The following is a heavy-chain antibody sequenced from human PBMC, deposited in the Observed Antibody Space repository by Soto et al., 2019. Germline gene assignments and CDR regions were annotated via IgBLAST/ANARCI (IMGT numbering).Heavy chain of an antibody. CDR2: IKQDGSEK. J-gene: IGHJ4*02. CDR3: ARDFIAVAGTEGFDY. Sequence: GGSLRLSCAASGFTFSRYWMSWVRQAPGKGLEWVANIKQDGSEKYYVDSVKGRFTISRDNAKNSLYLQMNSLRAEDTAVYYCARDFIAVAGTEGFDYWGQGTLVTVSS. V-gene: IGHV3-7*01. CDR1: GFTFSRYW. D-gene: IGHD6-19*01.